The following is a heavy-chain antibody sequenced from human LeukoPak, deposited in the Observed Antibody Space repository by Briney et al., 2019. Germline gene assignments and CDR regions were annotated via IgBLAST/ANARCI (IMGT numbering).Heavy chain of an antibody. Sequence: GGSLRLSCAASGFTFSSYSMNWVRQAPGKGLEWVSYISSSSSTIYYADSVKGRFTISRDNSKNTLYLQMNSLRAEDTAVYYCAKVSPHYYYYYYMDVWGKGTTVTVSS. CDR2: ISSSSSTI. J-gene: IGHJ6*03. CDR3: AKVSPHYYYYYYMDV. CDR1: GFTFSSYS. V-gene: IGHV3-48*01.